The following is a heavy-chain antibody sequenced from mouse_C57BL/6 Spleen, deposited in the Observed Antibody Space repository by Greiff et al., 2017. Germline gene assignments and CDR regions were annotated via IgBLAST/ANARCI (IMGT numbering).Heavy chain of an antibody. D-gene: IGHD1-1*01. CDR1: GYTFTSYW. Sequence: VQLQQPGAELVKPGASVKLSCKASGYTFTSYWMHWVKQRPGQGLEWIGMIHPNSGSTNYNEKFKSKATLTVDKSSSTAYMQLSSLTSEDSAVYYCARRYYGSSYDYAKDYWGQGTSVTVSS. CDR3: ARRYYGSSYDYAKDY. V-gene: IGHV1-64*01. CDR2: IHPNSGST. J-gene: IGHJ4*01.